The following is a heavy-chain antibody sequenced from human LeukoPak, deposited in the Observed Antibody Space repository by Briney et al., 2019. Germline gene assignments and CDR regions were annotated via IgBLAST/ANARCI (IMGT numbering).Heavy chain of an antibody. D-gene: IGHD3-3*01. Sequence: ASVKVSCKASGYTFTSYDINWVRQATGQGLEWMGWMNPNSGNTGYAQKFQGRVTITRNTSISTAYMELSSLRSEDTAVYYCARGGLYYDFWSGYYGGPDWFDPWGQGTLVTVSS. J-gene: IGHJ5*02. V-gene: IGHV1-8*03. CDR3: ARGGLYYDFWSGYYGGPDWFDP. CDR2: MNPNSGNT. CDR1: GYTFTSYD.